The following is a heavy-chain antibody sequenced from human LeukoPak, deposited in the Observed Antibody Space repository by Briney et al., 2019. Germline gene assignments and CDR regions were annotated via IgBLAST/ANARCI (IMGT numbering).Heavy chain of an antibody. CDR1: GFTFSSYG. D-gene: IGHD6-13*01. CDR2: IRYDGSNK. CDR3: ARVEAAAGSNYYYYYMDV. V-gene: IGHV3-30*02. J-gene: IGHJ6*03. Sequence: GGSLRLSCAASGFTFSSYGMHWVRQAPGKGLEWVAFIRYDGSNKYYADSVKGRFTISRDNSKNTLYLQMNSLRAEDTAVYYCARVEAAAGSNYYYYYMDVWGKGITVTVSS.